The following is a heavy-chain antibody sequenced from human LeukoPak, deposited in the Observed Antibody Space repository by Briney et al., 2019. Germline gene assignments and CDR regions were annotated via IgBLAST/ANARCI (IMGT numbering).Heavy chain of an antibody. J-gene: IGHJ4*02. D-gene: IGHD6-13*01. CDR2: INPNSGGT. Sequence: GASVKVSCKASGYTFTGYYMHWVRQAPGQGLEWMGWINPNSGGTNYAQKFQGRATMTRDTSISTAYMELSRLRSDDTAVYYCARGRYSSSWYRGRMLNYWGQGTLVTVSS. V-gene: IGHV1-2*02. CDR3: ARGRYSSSWYRGRMLNY. CDR1: GYTFTGYY.